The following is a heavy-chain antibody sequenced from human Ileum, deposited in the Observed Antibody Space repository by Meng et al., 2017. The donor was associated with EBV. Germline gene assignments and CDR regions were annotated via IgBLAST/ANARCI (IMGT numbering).Heavy chain of an antibody. Sequence: LQPPGQGLVKPTETLSLTCTVSGGSISNENDDGGWIRQSPGKGLEGIGSMYYSGSTYYNPSLKSRVTMSLDTSKNQFSLQLTSETAADTALYYCATRVAAVKYYFDYWGQGTLVTVSS. V-gene: IGHV4-39*07. J-gene: IGHJ4*02. CDR1: GGSISNENDD. D-gene: IGHD6-19*01. CDR3: ATRVAAVKYYFDY. CDR2: MYYSGST.